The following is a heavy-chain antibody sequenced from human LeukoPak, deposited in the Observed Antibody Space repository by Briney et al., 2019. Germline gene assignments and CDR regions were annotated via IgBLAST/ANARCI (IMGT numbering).Heavy chain of an antibody. V-gene: IGHV6-1*01. Sequence: SQSLSLTCAISGDSVSSNSAAWNWIRRSPSRGLEWLGRTYYRSKWYNDYAVSVKSRITINPDTSKNQFSLQLNSVTPEDTAVYYCAREFDDYVWGSYRSLAFDYWGQGTLVTVSS. CDR2: TYYRSKWYN. D-gene: IGHD3-16*02. CDR1: GDSVSSNSAA. J-gene: IGHJ4*02. CDR3: AREFDDYVWGSYRSLAFDY.